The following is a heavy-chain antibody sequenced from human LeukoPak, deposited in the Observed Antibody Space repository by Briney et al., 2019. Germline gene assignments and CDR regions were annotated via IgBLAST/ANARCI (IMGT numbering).Heavy chain of an antibody. D-gene: IGHD2-2*02. Sequence: GGSLRLSCAASGFTFSSYEMNWVRQAPGKGLEWVSYISSSGSTIYYADSVKGRFTISRDNAKNSLYLQMNSLRAEDTAVYHCAKTDCSSTSCYTGDYWGQGTLVTVSS. V-gene: IGHV3-48*03. CDR2: ISSSGSTI. CDR1: GFTFSSYE. J-gene: IGHJ4*02. CDR3: AKTDCSSTSCYTGDY.